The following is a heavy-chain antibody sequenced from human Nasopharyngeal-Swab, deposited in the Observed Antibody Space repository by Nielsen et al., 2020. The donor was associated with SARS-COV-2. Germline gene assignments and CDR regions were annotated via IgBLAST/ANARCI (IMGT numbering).Heavy chain of an antibody. D-gene: IGHD1-26*01. Sequence: VRQMPGTGMEWVSAISGSGGSTYYADSVKGRFTISRDNSKNTLYLQMNSLRAEDTAVYYCAKEDGIVGATRDFGAYWGQGTLVTVSS. J-gene: IGHJ4*02. CDR2: ISGSGGST. CDR3: AKEDGIVGATRDFGAY. V-gene: IGHV3-23*01.